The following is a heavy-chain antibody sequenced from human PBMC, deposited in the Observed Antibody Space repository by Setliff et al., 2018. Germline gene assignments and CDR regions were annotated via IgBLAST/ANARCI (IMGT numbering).Heavy chain of an antibody. CDR2: IFQSGIT. Sequence: PSETLSLTCTVSGGSITNGYYWGWIRQSPGKQLEWIGNIFQSGITFYNPSLKSRVTISLDPSQNQFSLRLRSVTAADTAVYFCARVGGLLVATMPFDYWGPGTLVTVSS. D-gene: IGHD5-12*01. CDR3: ARVGGLLVATMPFDY. V-gene: IGHV4-38-2*02. CDR1: GGSITNGYY. J-gene: IGHJ4*02.